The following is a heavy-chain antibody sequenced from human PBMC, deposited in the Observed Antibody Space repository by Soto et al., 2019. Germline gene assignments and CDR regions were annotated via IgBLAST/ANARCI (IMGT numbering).Heavy chain of an antibody. J-gene: IGHJ6*02. CDR1: GGSISSSNW. Sequence: SETLSLTFAVSGGSISSSNWWSWVRQPPGKGLEWIGEIYHSGSTNYNPSLKSRVTISVDKSKNQFSLKLSSVTAADTAVYYCARGPTEELYGMDVWGQGTTVTVSS. V-gene: IGHV4-4*02. CDR3: ARGPTEELYGMDV. D-gene: IGHD1-7*01. CDR2: IYHSGST.